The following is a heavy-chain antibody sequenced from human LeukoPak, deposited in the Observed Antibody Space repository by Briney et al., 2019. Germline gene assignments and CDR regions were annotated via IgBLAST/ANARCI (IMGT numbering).Heavy chain of an antibody. Sequence: GGSLRLSCAASGFIFDDYAMHWVRQAPGKGLEWVSTISWNSGSIGYVDSVKGRFTISRDNAKNSLYLQMNSLRAGDTALYYCAKGLRYFYYTLDVWGQGTTVTVSS. CDR2: ISWNSGSI. J-gene: IGHJ6*02. D-gene: IGHD2-21*01. CDR1: GFIFDDYA. CDR3: AKGLRYFYYTLDV. V-gene: IGHV3-9*01.